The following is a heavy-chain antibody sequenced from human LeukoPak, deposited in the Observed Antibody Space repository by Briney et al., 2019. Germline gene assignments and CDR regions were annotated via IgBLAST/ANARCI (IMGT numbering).Heavy chain of an antibody. CDR3: ARGSFGGNSARYDY. CDR1: GYTFTNYG. CDR2: ISAYNGNT. D-gene: IGHD4-23*01. V-gene: IGHV1-18*01. J-gene: IGHJ4*02. Sequence: ASVKVSCKASGYTFTNYGFSWVRQAPGQGLEWMGRISAYNGNTNYAQKLQGRVTMTTDTSTSTAYMELRSLRSDDTAVYYCARGSFGGNSARYDYWGQGTLVTVSS.